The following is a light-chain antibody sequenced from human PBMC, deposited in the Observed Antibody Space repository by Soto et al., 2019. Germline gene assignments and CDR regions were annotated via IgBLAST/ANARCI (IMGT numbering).Light chain of an antibody. CDR3: QSYDSSLRGWV. J-gene: IGLJ3*02. CDR2: SNS. Sequence: QPVLTQPPSVSGAPGQRVTISCTGSSSNIGAGYDVHWYQQLPGTAPKLLIYSNSNRPSGVPDRFSGSKSGTSASLAITGLQAEDEADYYCQSYDSSLRGWVFGGGTKLTVL. CDR1: SSNIGAGYD. V-gene: IGLV1-40*01.